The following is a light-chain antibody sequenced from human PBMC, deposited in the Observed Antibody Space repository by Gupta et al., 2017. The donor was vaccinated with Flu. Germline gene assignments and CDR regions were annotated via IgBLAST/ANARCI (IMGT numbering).Light chain of an antibody. CDR3: QHYGRSPLT. CDR2: AAS. J-gene: IGKJ1*01. CDR1: QSFSGSY. Sequence: VMTQSPGTLSLSPGERATLSCRASQSFSGSYLVWYQQKPAQAPRLLIYAASRRAAGIPDRFSGSEYGTDFTITISRLEPEDFAVYYCQHYGRSPLTFGQGTKVEIK. V-gene: IGKV3-20*01.